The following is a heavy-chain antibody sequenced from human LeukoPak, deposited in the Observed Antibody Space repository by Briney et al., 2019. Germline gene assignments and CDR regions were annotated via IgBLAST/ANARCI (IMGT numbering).Heavy chain of an antibody. J-gene: IGHJ4*02. CDR1: GYILTELS. D-gene: IGHD3-22*01. CDR2: FDPEDGET. Sequence: ASVKVSCKVSGYILTELSMHWVRQAPGKGLEWMGGFDPEDGETIYAQKFQGRVTMTEDTSTDTAYMELSSLRSEDTAVYYCATDLNTMIVVVTPFDYWGQGTLVTVSS. V-gene: IGHV1-24*01. CDR3: ATDLNTMIVVVTPFDY.